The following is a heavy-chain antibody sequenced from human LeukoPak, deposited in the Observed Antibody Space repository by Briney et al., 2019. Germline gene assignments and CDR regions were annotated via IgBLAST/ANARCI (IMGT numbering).Heavy chain of an antibody. V-gene: IGHV1-69*13. D-gene: IGHD2-15*01. CDR3: ARDLRPHCSGGSCYTLDY. J-gene: IGHJ4*02. Sequence: SVKVTCKASGGTFSSYAISWVRQAPGQGLEWMGGIIPIFGTANYAQKLQGRVTITADESTSTAYMELSSLRSEDTAVYYCARDLRPHCSGGSCYTLDYWGQGTLVTVSS. CDR2: IIPIFGTA. CDR1: GGTFSSYA.